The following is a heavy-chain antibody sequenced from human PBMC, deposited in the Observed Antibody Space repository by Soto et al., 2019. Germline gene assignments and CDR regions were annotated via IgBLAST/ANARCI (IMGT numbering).Heavy chain of an antibody. CDR3: ARGRSGSYYVGSAFDI. D-gene: IGHD1-26*01. V-gene: IGHV3-11*06. J-gene: IGHJ3*02. Sequence: GGSLRLSCAASGFTFSDYYMSWTRQAPGKGLEWVSFISSSSSYTNYADSAKGRFTISRDNAKNSLYLQMNSLRAEDTAVYYCARGRSGSYYVGSAFDIWGQGTMVTVSS. CDR1: GFTFSDYY. CDR2: ISSSSSYT.